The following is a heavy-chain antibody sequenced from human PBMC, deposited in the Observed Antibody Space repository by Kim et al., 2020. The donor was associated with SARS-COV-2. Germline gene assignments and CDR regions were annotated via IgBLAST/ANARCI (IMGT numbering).Heavy chain of an antibody. CDR1: GGSISSSSYY. CDR2: IYYSGST. D-gene: IGHD3-16*01. J-gene: IGHJ4*02. CDR3: ASRRGGKEQTYGDY. Sequence: SETLSLTCTVSGGSISSSSYYWGWIRQPPGKGLEWIGSIYYSGSTYYNPSLKSRVTISVDTSKNQFSLKLSSVTAADTAVYYCASRRGGKEQTYGDYWGQGTLVTVSS. V-gene: IGHV4-39*07.